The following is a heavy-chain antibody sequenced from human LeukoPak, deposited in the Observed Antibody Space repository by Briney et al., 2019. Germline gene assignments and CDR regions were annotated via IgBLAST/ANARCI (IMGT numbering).Heavy chain of an antibody. J-gene: IGHJ6*03. Sequence: GGSLRLSCAASGFTFDDYGMSWVRQAPGKGLEWVSGINWNGVSTGYVDSVKGRFTISRDNAKNSLYLQMNSLRAEDTALYYCARALSDYVYYYYYYYMDVWGKGTTVTVSS. D-gene: IGHD4-17*01. CDR3: ARALSDYVYYYYYYYMDV. CDR1: GFTFDDYG. CDR2: INWNGVST. V-gene: IGHV3-20*04.